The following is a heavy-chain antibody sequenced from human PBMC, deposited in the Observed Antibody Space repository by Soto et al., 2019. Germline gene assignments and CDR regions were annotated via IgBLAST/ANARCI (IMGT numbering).Heavy chain of an antibody. J-gene: IGHJ5*02. CDR3: ARDGLLYCSSTSCYRYNWFDP. Sequence: EVQLVESGGGLVKPGGSLRLSCAASGFTFSSYSMNWVRQAPGKGLEWVSSISSSSSYLYYADSVKGRFTISRDNAKNQLYLQMNSLRAEDTAVYYCARDGLLYCSSTSCYRYNWFDPWGQGTLVTVSS. CDR2: ISSSSSYL. V-gene: IGHV3-21*01. CDR1: GFTFSSYS. D-gene: IGHD2-2*01.